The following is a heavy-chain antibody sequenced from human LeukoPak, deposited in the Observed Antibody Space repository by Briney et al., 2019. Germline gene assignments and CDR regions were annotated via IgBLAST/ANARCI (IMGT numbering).Heavy chain of an antibody. Sequence: SETLSLTCTVSGGSISSYYWTWIRQPPGKGLEWIGYIYYSGSTNYNPSLKSRVTISVDTSKNQFFLKLSSVTAADTAVYYCARVDYDVSTGYQNYFEFWGQGTLVTVSS. CDR3: ARVDYDVSTGYQNYFEF. D-gene: IGHD3-9*01. CDR1: GGSISSYY. V-gene: IGHV4-59*01. CDR2: IYYSGST. J-gene: IGHJ4*02.